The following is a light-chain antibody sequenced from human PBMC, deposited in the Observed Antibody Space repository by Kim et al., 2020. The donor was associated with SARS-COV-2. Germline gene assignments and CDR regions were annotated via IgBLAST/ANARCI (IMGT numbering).Light chain of an antibody. CDR1: QSISNY. CDR2: SAS. Sequence: ASVGDRVTITCRASQSISNYLSWYQQKPGKVPKLLIYSASSLQSGVPSRFSGSGSGTDFTLTISSLQPEDFASYYCQQSYSTPRTFGGGTKVDIK. V-gene: IGKV1-39*01. J-gene: IGKJ4*01. CDR3: QQSYSTPRT.